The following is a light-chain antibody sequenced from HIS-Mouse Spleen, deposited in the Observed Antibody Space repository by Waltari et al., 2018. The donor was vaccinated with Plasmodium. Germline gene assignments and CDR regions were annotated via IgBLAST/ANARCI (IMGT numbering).Light chain of an antibody. CDR2: KDS. CDR1: ALPKQY. Sequence: SYELTQPPSVSVSPGQTARITCSGDALPKQYAYWYQQKPGQATVLGIYKDSERPSGIPERFSGSSSGTTVTLTISGVQAEDEADYYCQSADSSGTYRVFGGGTKLTVL. V-gene: IGLV3-25*03. J-gene: IGLJ2*01. CDR3: QSADSSGTYRV.